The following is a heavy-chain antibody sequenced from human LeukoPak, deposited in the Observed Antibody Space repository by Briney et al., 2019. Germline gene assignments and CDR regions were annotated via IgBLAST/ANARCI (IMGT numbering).Heavy chain of an antibody. Sequence: SETLSLTCTASGGSISSYYWSWIRQPPGKGLEWIGYIYYSGSTNYNPSPKSRVTISVDTSKNQFSLKLSSVTAADTAVYYCARLEWHRDLTYYYDSSGPYDTWGQGTMVTVSS. CDR1: GGSISSYY. D-gene: IGHD3-22*01. CDR2: IYYSGST. CDR3: ARLEWHRDLTYYYDSSGPYDT. J-gene: IGHJ3*01. V-gene: IGHV4-59*01.